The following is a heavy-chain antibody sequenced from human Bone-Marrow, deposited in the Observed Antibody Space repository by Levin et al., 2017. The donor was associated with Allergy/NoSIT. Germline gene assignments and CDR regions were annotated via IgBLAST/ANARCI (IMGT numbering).Heavy chain of an antibody. CDR1: GASISSHY. J-gene: IGHJ5*02. CDR3: ARNRPTYGDYVWFDA. CDR2: TYYTGST. V-gene: IGHV4-59*11. D-gene: IGHD4-17*01. Sequence: ESLKISCTVSGASISSHYWSWIRQPPGKGLEWIGYTYYTGSTTYNPSLKSRVTISVDTPKNQFSLKVNSVTAADTAVYYCARNRPTYGDYVWFDAWGQGTLVTVSS.